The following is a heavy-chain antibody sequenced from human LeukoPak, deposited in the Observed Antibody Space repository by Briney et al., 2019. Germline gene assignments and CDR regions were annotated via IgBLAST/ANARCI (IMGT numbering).Heavy chain of an antibody. CDR1: GGTFSSYA. J-gene: IGHJ5*02. D-gene: IGHD6-13*01. Sequence: SVKVSCKASGGTFSSYAISWVRQAPGQGLEWMGRITPILGIANYAQKFQGRVTITADKSTSTAYMELSSLRSEDTAVYYCARVNGIAAAIGWFDPWGQGTLVTVSS. V-gene: IGHV1-69*04. CDR2: ITPILGIA. CDR3: ARVNGIAAAIGWFDP.